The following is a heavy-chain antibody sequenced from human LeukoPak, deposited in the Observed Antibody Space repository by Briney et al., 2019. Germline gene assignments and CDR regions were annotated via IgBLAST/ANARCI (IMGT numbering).Heavy chain of an antibody. V-gene: IGHV3-23*01. J-gene: IGHJ6*03. Sequence: GGSLRLSCAASGFTSSSYAMSWVRQAPGMGLEWVSTVSSSGDNTYYADSVKGRFTISRDNAKNSLYLQMNSLRAEDTAVYYCARERGRLPSMDVWGKGTTVTVSS. CDR1: GFTSSSYA. CDR3: ARERGRLPSMDV. CDR2: VSSSGDNT.